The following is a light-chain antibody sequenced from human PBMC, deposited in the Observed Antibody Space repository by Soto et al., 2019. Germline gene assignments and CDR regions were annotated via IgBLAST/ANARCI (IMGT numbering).Light chain of an antibody. CDR3: QQYEDVPLN. V-gene: IGKV1-33*01. J-gene: IGKJ4*01. CDR1: QDISNY. Sequence: DIQMTQSPSSLSASIGDTVTITCQASQDISNYLNWYQQKSGKAPKLLIYDASNLETGVPLRFRGSGYETDFTLAISSLQPEDFATYYCQQYEDVPLNVGGGTKVEIK. CDR2: DAS.